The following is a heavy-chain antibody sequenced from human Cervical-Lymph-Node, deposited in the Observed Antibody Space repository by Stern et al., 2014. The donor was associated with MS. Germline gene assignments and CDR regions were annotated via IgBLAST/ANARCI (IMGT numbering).Heavy chain of an antibody. V-gene: IGHV3-53*01. J-gene: IGHJ4*02. CDR1: WFTVSRDY. CDR2: ITNVGST. Sequence: EVQLVESGGGVIQPGGSLRLSCTASWFTVSRDYMTWVRQAPGKGLEWGSLITNVGSTFYTDSVKGRFTISRDDSKNTVYLHMTSLRAEDTAMYYCARDTSSPERSDWWGQGTLVTVSS. D-gene: IGHD1-1*01. CDR3: ARDTSSPERSDW.